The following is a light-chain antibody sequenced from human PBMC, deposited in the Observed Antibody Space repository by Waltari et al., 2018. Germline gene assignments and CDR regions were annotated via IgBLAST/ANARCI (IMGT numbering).Light chain of an antibody. Sequence: DIVMTQSPATLSVSPGERATLSCRASQSVTSNLAWYQHRPGQAPRLLIYGASTRPTGIPARFSGSGSGTKFTLTISGLQSDDFAVYYCQHYHTWPPKTFGQGTRVEIK. CDR2: GAS. CDR1: QSVTSN. J-gene: IGKJ1*01. V-gene: IGKV3-15*01. CDR3: QHYHTWPPKT.